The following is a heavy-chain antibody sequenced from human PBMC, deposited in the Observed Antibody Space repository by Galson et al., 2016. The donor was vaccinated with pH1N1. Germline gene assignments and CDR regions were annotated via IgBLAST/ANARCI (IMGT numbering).Heavy chain of an antibody. J-gene: IGHJ4*02. D-gene: IGHD2-15*01. Sequence: SVKVSCKASGYTFASYAINWVRQVPGQGLEWMGWIHTTTGDPSYGQGFTGRFVFSLDTSVTTAYLQISSLKNEDAAVYYCARESYRCSGGSCYFDSWGQGTLVTVSS. CDR2: IHTTTGDP. CDR1: GYTFASYA. CDR3: ARESYRCSGGSCYFDS. V-gene: IGHV7-4-1*02.